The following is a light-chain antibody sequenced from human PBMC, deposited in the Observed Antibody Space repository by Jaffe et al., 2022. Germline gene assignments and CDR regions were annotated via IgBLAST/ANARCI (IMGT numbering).Light chain of an antibody. CDR3: QQYATSPFT. V-gene: IGKV3-20*01. Sequence: EIVLTQSPGTLSLSPGERVTLSCRASQSVGSNYLAWYQQKPGQAPRLLIYGASSRATGIPDRFSGSGSGTDFTLTISRLEPEDFAVYYCQQYATSPFTFGGGTKVESK. J-gene: IGKJ4*01. CDR2: GAS. CDR1: QSVGSNY.